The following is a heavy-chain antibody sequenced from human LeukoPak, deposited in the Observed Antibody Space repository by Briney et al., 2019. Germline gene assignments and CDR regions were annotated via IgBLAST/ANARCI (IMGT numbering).Heavy chain of an antibody. CDR1: GFIVSGNY. D-gene: IGHD3-22*01. J-gene: IGHJ3*02. Sequence: PGGSLRLSCAASGFIVSGNYMSWVRQAPGKGLEWVSVIRAGGSTSYADSVKGRFTISRDNSKNTLYLQMNSLRDEDTAVYYCAREGSYDTSGYNDALDIWGQGTMVTVS. CDR3: AREGSYDTSGYNDALDI. CDR2: IRAGGST. V-gene: IGHV3-53*01.